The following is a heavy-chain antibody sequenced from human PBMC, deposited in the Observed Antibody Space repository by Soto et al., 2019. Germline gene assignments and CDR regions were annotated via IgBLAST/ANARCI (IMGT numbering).Heavy chain of an antibody. CDR3: ARAARGSHTYNYYNMDV. D-gene: IGHD1-26*01. V-gene: IGHV4-59*01. CDR2: IYYSGST. Sequence: PSETLSLTCTVSGGSISSYYWSWIRQPPGKGLEWIGYIYYSGSTNYNPSLKSRVTISVDTSKNQFSLRLSSVTAADTAVYYCARAARGSHTYNYYNMDVWGQGTTVTVSS. J-gene: IGHJ6*02. CDR1: GGSISSYY.